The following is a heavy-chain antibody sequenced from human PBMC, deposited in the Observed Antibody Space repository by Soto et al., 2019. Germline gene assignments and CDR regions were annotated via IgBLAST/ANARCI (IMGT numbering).Heavy chain of an antibody. Sequence: QVLLQESGPRLVKPSETLSLTCSVSGVSIDSGAFYWNWIRQFPGKGPELLGYISLSGTTYYSPSLKSRISMSIDTSKNQLSQEMTAGTAADTAVYFCARASVYYCPKSDCGFFFDHWGRGALVAVSS. CDR1: GVSIDSGAFY. D-gene: IGHD2-8*01. V-gene: IGHV4-31*02. J-gene: IGHJ4*02. CDR2: ISLSGTT. CDR3: ARASVYYCPKSDCGFFFDH.